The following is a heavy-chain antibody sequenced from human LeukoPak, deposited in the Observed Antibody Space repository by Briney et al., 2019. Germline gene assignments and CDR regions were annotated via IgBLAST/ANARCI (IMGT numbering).Heavy chain of an antibody. V-gene: IGHV3-11*05. CDR2: ISNRGDAT. CDR1: GFTFSYSY. D-gene: IGHD1-26*01. CDR3: ARESRGTYYLQQ. Sequence: GGSLRLSCAASGFTFSYSYMNWIRQAPGNGPEWVSSISNRGDATNYADSVKGRFTISRDNAKNSLYLQMNSLRAEDTAVYYCARESRGTYYLQQWGQGTLVTVYS. J-gene: IGHJ4*02.